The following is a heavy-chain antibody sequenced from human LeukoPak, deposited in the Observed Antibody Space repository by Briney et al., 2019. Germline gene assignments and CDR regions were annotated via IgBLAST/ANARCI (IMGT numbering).Heavy chain of an antibody. CDR2: IYYSGST. J-gene: IGHJ5*01. V-gene: IGHV4-59*08. D-gene: IGHD3-22*01. CDR3: ATHDSAVMVTSAFDF. CDR1: GGSMSSYY. Sequence: SETLSLTCTVSGGSMSSYYWSWIRQPPGKGLEWIGYIYYSGSTNYNPSLKSRVTISVDTSKNQFSLKLSSVTAADTAVYYCATHDSAVMVTSAFDFWGQGILVTVSS.